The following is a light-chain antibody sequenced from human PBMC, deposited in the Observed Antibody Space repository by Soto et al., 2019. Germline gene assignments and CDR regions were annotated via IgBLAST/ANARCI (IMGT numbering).Light chain of an antibody. J-gene: IGKJ1*01. Sequence: HSPGTMSVSPGGRTTLSCRATESVSNNLAWYQQKPRQAPRPLIYGASTRATGIPARFSGSGSGTEFALTISSLQSEDFAVYYCQQYNNWPPAWTFGQGTKVDIK. CDR1: ESVSNN. CDR3: QQYNNWPPAWT. CDR2: GAS. V-gene: IGKV3-15*01.